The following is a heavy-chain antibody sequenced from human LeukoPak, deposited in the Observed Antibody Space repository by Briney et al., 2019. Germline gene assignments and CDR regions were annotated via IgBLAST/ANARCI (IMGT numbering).Heavy chain of an antibody. J-gene: IGHJ4*02. CDR2: ISGSGGST. D-gene: IGHD5-12*01. V-gene: IGHV3-23*01. Sequence: GGSLRLSCAASGFTFSSYAMSWVRQAPGKGLEWVSAISGSGGSTYYADSVKGRFTISRGNSKNTLYLQMNSLRAEDTAVYYCAKDSGKQTWILDYWGQGTLVTVSS. CDR1: GFTFSSYA. CDR3: AKDSGKQTWILDY.